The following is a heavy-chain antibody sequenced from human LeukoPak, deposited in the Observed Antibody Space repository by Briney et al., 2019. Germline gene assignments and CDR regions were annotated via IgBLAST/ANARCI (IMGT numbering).Heavy chain of an antibody. Sequence: SGGSLRLSCAASGFTFSSYSMNWVRQAPGKGLEWVSSISSSSSYIYYADSVKGRFTISRDNAKNSLYLQMNSLRAEDTAVYYCARDMRLRFLEWLPNDYNYYYYYGMDVWGQGTTVTVSS. J-gene: IGHJ6*02. D-gene: IGHD3-3*01. CDR3: ARDMRLRFLEWLPNDYNYYYYYGMDV. CDR1: GFTFSSYS. CDR2: ISSSSSYI. V-gene: IGHV3-21*01.